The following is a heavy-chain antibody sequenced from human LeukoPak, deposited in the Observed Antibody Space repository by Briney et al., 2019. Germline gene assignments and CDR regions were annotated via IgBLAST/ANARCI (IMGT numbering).Heavy chain of an antibody. J-gene: IGHJ4*02. Sequence: ASVKASCKASGHTFTSYDIIWVRQASGQGLEWMGWMNPNSGHTGYAQKFQGRVTMTRTTSISTAYMELTSLTSEDSAVYYCARSIVGVRKRNDYWGQGTLVTVSS. V-gene: IGHV1-8*01. CDR1: GHTFTSYD. CDR3: ARSIVGVRKRNDY. CDR2: MNPNSGHT. D-gene: IGHD1-26*01.